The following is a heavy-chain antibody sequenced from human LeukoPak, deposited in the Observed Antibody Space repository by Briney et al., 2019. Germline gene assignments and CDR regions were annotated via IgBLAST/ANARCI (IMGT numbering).Heavy chain of an antibody. Sequence: PGGSLRLSCAASGFTFSSYSMNWVRQAPGKWLEWVSSISSSSGYIYYADSVKGRFTISRDNAKNSLYLQMNSLRAEDTAVYYCARGGPGYSTSWLDYWGQGTLVTVSS. J-gene: IGHJ4*02. V-gene: IGHV3-21*01. CDR2: ISSSSGYI. CDR1: GFTFSSYS. CDR3: ARGGPGYSTSWLDY. D-gene: IGHD6-13*01.